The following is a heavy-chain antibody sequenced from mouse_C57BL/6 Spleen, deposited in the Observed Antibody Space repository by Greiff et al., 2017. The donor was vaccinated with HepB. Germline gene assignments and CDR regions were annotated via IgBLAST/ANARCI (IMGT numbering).Heavy chain of an antibody. D-gene: IGHD2-14*01. CDR1: GFTFSSYG. J-gene: IGHJ2*01. CDR2: ISSGGSYT. CDR3: AGHRWDEGYFDY. Sequence: DVKLVESGGDLVKPGGSLKLSCAASGFTFSSYGMSWVRQTPDKRLEWVATISSGGSYTYYPDSVKGRFTITRDNAKNTLYLQMSSLKSEDTAMYYCAGHRWDEGYFDYWGQGTTLTVSS. V-gene: IGHV5-6*02.